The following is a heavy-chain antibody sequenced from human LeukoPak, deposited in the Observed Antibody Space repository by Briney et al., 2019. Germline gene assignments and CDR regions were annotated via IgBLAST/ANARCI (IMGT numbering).Heavy chain of an antibody. Sequence: SETLSLTCTLSGASIRTFYWTWIRQPPGKGLEWITYISYSGITTYSPSLKSRVTISLDTSKNQFSLNLNSLTAADTAVYYCARGIGNSRGTRFDPWGQGTLVTVSS. CDR3: ARGIGNSRGTRFDP. CDR2: ISYSGIT. V-gene: IGHV4-59*01. CDR1: GASIRTFY. J-gene: IGHJ5*02. D-gene: IGHD3-22*01.